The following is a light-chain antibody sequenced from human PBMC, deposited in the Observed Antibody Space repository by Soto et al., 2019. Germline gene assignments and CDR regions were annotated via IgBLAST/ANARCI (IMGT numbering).Light chain of an antibody. CDR3: KQYGSSPPWT. CDR2: GAS. CDR1: QSVSSSS. J-gene: IGKJ1*01. V-gene: IGKV3-20*01. Sequence: EIALTQSPGTLSLSPGERATLSCRASQSVSSSSLAWYQQKPGQAPRLLVYGASSRATGIPDRFSGSGSGTDFTLTISRVEPAEFAVYYCKQYGSSPPWTFGQGTKVEIK.